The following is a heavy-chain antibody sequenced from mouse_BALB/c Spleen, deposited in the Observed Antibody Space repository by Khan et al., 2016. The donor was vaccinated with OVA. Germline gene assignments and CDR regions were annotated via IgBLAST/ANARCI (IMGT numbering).Heavy chain of an antibody. V-gene: IGHV1-7*01. Sequence: QVQLKQSGAELAKPGASVKMSCKASGYTFTSYWMHWVKQRPGQGLEWIGYINPSTAYSEYNQKFKDKATLTADKSSSTAYMQLSSLTSEDSAVYYSGRCGQYSYGIMGYAVAYRCQGTSVTVSS. D-gene: IGHD1-1*01. J-gene: IGHJ4*01. CDR2: INPSTAYS. CDR1: GYTFTSYW. CDR3: GRCGQYSYGIMGYAVAY.